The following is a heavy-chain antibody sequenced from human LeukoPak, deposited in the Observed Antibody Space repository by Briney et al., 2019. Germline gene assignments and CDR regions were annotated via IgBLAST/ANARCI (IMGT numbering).Heavy chain of an antibody. D-gene: IGHD2-15*01. Sequence: GGSLRLSCAASGFTVNSNYMNWVRQAPGKGLEWVSVLYSDGRTYYADSVKGRLTISRDTSKNTLYLQVNSLRAEDTAVYYCARGGGYYPIDYWGQGTLVTVSS. CDR1: GFTVNSNY. CDR3: ARGGGYYPIDY. V-gene: IGHV3-53*01. CDR2: LYSDGRT. J-gene: IGHJ4*02.